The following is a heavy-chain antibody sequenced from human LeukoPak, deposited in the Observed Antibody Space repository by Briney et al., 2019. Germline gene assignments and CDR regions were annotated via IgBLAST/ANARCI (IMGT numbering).Heavy chain of an antibody. CDR3: AREGRSGGGDI. CDR1: GFTFSSYS. D-gene: IGHD3-10*01. V-gene: IGHV3-21*01. CDR2: ISSSSSYI. Sequence: GGSLRLSCAASGFTFSSYSMNRVRQAPGKGLEWVSSISSSSSYIYYADSVKGRFTIPRDNAKNSLYLQMNSLRAEDTAVYYCAREGRSGGGDIWGQGTMVTVSS. J-gene: IGHJ3*02.